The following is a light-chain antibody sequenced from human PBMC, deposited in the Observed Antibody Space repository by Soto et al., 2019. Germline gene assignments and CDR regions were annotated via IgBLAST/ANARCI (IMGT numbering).Light chain of an antibody. V-gene: IGLV2-14*03. J-gene: IGLJ2*01. Sequence: QSVLTQPASVSASPGQSITISCAGTNDDIGAYNYVSWYQQHPGKAPKLIIFDVTDRPSGISDRFSGSKSGNTASLTISALQADDEADYYCCSYARGATPVVLGGGTQLTVL. CDR2: DVT. CDR3: CSYARGATPVV. CDR1: NDDIGAYNY.